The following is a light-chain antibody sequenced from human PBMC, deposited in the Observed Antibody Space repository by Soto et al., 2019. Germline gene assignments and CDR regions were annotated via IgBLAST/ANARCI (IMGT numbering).Light chain of an antibody. CDR1: QTISSW. Sequence: DIQMTQSPSTLSGSVGDRVTITCRASQTISSWLAWYQQKPGKAPKLLIYKASTLKSGVPSRISGSGSGTEFTLTISSLQPDDFATYYCQHYNSYSEAVGQGTKVDIK. CDR2: KAS. J-gene: IGKJ1*01. CDR3: QHYNSYSEA. V-gene: IGKV1-5*03.